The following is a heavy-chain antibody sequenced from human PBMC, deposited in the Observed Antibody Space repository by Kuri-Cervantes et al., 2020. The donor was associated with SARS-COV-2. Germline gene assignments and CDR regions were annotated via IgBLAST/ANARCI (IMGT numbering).Heavy chain of an antibody. J-gene: IGHJ6*03. CDR3: ARDLPSDYTYYYYYMDV. CDR2: IYYSGST. V-gene: IGHV4-59*12. D-gene: IGHD4/OR15-4a*01. Sequence: ESLKISCTVSGGSISSYYWSWIRQPPGKGLEWIGYIYYSGSTNYNPSLKSRVTMSVDTSKNQFSLKLSSVTAADTAVYYCARDLPSDYTYYYYYMDVWGKGTTVTVSS. CDR1: GGSISSYY.